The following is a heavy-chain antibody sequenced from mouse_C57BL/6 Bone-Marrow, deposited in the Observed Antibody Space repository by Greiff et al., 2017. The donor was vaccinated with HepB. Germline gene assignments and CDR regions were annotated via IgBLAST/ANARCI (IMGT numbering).Heavy chain of an antibody. V-gene: IGHV1-54*01. CDR3: AIWGLFAY. CDR1: GYAFTNYL. CDR2: INPGSGGT. D-gene: IGHD1-1*02. J-gene: IGHJ3*01. Sequence: VQLQQSGAELVRPGTSVKVSCKASGYAFTNYLIEWVKQRPGQGLEWIGVINPGSGGTNYNEKFKGKATLTADKSSSTAYMQLSSLTSEDSAVYFCAIWGLFAYWGQGTLVTVSA.